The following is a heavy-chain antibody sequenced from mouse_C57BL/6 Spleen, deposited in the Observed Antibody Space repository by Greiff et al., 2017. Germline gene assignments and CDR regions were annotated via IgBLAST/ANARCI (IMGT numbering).Heavy chain of an antibody. Sequence: QVQLQQSGAELAKPGASVKLSCKASGYTFTSYWMHWVKQRPGQGLEWIGYINPSSGYTKYNQKFKDKATLTADKSSSTAYMQLSSLTYEDSAVYYCSSHAYYINYLTPMDYWGQGTSVTVSS. CDR2: INPSSGYT. CDR1: GYTFTSYW. CDR3: SSHAYYINYLTPMDY. J-gene: IGHJ4*01. D-gene: IGHD2-5*01. V-gene: IGHV1-7*01.